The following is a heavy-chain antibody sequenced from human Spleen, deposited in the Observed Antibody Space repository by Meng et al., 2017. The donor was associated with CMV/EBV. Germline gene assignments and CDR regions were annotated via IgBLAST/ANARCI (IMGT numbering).Heavy chain of an antibody. CDR1: GGSISSYY. CDR3: ARAPLEYSSSSDAFDI. V-gene: IGHV4-59*12. Sequence: SETLSLTCTVSGGSISSYYWSWIRQPPGKGLEWIGYIYYSGSTNYNPSLKSRVTISADTSENQLSLKLSSVTAADTAVYYCARAPLEYSSSSDAFDIWGQGTMVT. D-gene: IGHD6-6*01. J-gene: IGHJ3*02. CDR2: IYYSGST.